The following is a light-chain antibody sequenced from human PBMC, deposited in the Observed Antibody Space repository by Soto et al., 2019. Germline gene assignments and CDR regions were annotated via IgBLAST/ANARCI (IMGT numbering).Light chain of an antibody. Sequence: QSALTQPASVSGSPGQSITISCTGTSNDIGGYNYVSWYQQHPGEAPKHIIYEVSNRPSGVSNRFSGSKSDNTASLTITGLQAEDEASYYCSSYTITHIPVIFGGGTQLTVL. CDR1: SNDIGGYNY. CDR2: EVS. V-gene: IGLV2-14*01. CDR3: SSYTITHIPVI. J-gene: IGLJ2*01.